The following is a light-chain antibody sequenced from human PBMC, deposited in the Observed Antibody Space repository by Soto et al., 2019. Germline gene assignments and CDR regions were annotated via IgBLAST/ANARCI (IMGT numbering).Light chain of an antibody. V-gene: IGLV1-40*01. CDR3: QSYDGSLTAVYV. CDR2: RNT. Sequence: QSVLTQPPSVSGAPGQRVTISCTGSSSNIGAGYDVHWYQQLPETAPKLLIYRNTNRPSGVPDRFSGSKSGTSASLAITGLQAEDEADYYCQSYDGSLTAVYVFGTGIKLTVL. CDR1: SSNIGAGYD. J-gene: IGLJ1*01.